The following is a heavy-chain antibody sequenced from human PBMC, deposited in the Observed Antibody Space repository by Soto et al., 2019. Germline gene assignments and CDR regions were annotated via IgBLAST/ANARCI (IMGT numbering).Heavy chain of an antibody. Sequence: GGSLRLSCTASGFPFSSYNMNWVRQAPGKGLEWVSSITSSSSYIFYADSVKGRFTISRDNAKNSLYLEMNSLRAEDTAVYYCAREFISARLPFDSWGQGTLVTVSS. CDR2: ITSSSSYI. D-gene: IGHD6-6*01. CDR3: AREFISARLPFDS. CDR1: GFPFSSYN. V-gene: IGHV3-21*01. J-gene: IGHJ4*02.